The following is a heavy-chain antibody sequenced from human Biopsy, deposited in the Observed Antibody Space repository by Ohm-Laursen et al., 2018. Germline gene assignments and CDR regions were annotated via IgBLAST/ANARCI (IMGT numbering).Heavy chain of an antibody. Sequence: TLSLTCTVSGDSIRSYYWSWIRQPPEKGMEWIGHVYFTGSTNFNPSLKSRVTISVDTSRVSFSLTLSSVTAADTAIYYCARDRRGDSYMDVWGQGTTVTVSS. CDR2: VYFTGST. CDR3: ARDRRGDSYMDV. V-gene: IGHV4-59*01. J-gene: IGHJ6*02. CDR1: GDSIRSYY. D-gene: IGHD2-15*01.